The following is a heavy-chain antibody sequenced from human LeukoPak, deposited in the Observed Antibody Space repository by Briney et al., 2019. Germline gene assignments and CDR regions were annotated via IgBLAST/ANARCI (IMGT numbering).Heavy chain of an antibody. J-gene: IGHJ6*02. V-gene: IGHV4-30-2*01. Sequence: PSETLSLTCTVSGGSISSGGYYWSWIRQPPGKGLEWIGYIYHSGSTYYNPSLKSRVTISVDRSKNQFSLKLSSVTAADTAVYYCARDSMDYAYCSGGSCYFYYYYYGMDVWGQGTTVTVSS. CDR3: ARDSMDYAYCSGGSCYFYYYYYGMDV. CDR2: IYHSGST. D-gene: IGHD2-15*01. CDR1: GGSISSGGYY.